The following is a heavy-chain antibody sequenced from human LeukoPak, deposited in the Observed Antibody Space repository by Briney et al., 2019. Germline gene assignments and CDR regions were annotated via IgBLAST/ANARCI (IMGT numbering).Heavy chain of an antibody. V-gene: IGHV4-38-2*02. CDR1: GYSISSGYY. D-gene: IGHD1-26*01. J-gene: IGHJ4*02. CDR3: ARDFLRRVGATPSGY. CDR2: IYHSGTT. Sequence: PSETLSLTCTVSGYSISSGYYWGWIRQPPGKGLEWIGSIYHSGTTYYNPSLKSRVTISVDTSKNQFSLKLSSVTPADTAVYYCARDFLRRVGATPSGYWGQGTLVTVSS.